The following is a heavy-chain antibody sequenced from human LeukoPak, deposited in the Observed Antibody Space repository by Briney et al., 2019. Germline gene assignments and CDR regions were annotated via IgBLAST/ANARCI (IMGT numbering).Heavy chain of an antibody. D-gene: IGHD3-10*01. CDR3: ASGEGGLGSTFDY. Sequence: GGSLRLSCAASGFTFSSYSMNWVRQAPGKGLEWVSSISSSSSYIYYADSVKGRFTISRDNAKNSLYLQMNSLRAEDTAVYYCASGEGGLGSTFDYWGQGTLVTVSS. V-gene: IGHV3-21*01. CDR1: GFTFSSYS. J-gene: IGHJ4*02. CDR2: ISSSSSYI.